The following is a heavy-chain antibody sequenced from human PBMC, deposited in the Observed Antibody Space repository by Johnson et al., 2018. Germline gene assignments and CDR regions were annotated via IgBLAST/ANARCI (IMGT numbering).Heavy chain of an antibody. V-gene: IGHV1-8*01. D-gene: IGHD3-3*01. CDR2: RNPNSANT. Sequence: QVQLVESGAEVKKPGASVKVSCKASGYTFTSYDINWVRQATGQGLEWMGGRNPNSANTGYAQKFQGRVTMTRNTAISTAYMELSSLRSEDTAVYYCTRVSDYDFWSDTEPFQHWGQGTLVTVYS. CDR1: GYTFTSYD. CDR3: TRVSDYDFWSDTEPFQH. J-gene: IGHJ1*01.